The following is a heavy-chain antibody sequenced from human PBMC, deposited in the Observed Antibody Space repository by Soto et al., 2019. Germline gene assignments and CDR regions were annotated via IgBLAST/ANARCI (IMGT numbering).Heavy chain of an antibody. V-gene: IGHV4-30-4*01. J-gene: IGHJ4*02. CDR1: GGSISSGDYY. Sequence: QVQLQESGPGLVKPSQTLSLTCTVSGGSISSGDYYWSWIRQPPGKGLGWIGYIYYSGSTYYNPSLKSRVTISVDTSKNQFSLKLSSVTAADTAVYYCARDHINYDSSGYYLLGYFDYWGQGTLVTVSS. D-gene: IGHD3-22*01. CDR3: ARDHINYDSSGYYLLGYFDY. CDR2: IYYSGST.